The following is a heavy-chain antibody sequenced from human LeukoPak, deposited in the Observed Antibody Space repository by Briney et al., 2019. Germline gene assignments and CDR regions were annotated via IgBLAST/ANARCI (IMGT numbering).Heavy chain of an antibody. V-gene: IGHV1-69*02. CDR3: AKNYYDGSGPVIDY. CDR2: IIPILGIA. D-gene: IGHD3-22*01. CDR1: GGTFTSYT. J-gene: IGHJ4*02. Sequence: GSSVKVSCKASGGTFTSYTISWVRQAPGQGLEWMGRIIPILGIANYAQKFQGRVTITADKSKSTAYMELSSLRSEDTAVYYCAKNYYDGSGPVIDYWGQGTLVTVSS.